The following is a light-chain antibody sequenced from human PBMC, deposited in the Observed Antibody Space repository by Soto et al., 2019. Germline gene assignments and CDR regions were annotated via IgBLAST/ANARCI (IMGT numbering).Light chain of an antibody. J-gene: IGKJ1*01. Sequence: IQMTQSPSTLSPSLGDRVTITCRASQSISSWLAWYQQKPGKAPNLLISDASSLESGGPARCSGSGSGTDFTLTISSRQPQDFATYYCQQLNSYPRAWTFGQGTKVDIK. V-gene: IGKV1-5*01. CDR3: QQLNSYPRAWT. CDR1: QSISSW. CDR2: DAS.